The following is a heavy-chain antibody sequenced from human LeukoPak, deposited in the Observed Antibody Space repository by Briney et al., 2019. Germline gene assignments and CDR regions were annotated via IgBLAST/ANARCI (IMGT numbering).Heavy chain of an antibody. CDR1: GFPFSYYY. CDR3: AKGKNTGSYLSHVDY. Sequence: GGSLRLSCAASGFPFSYYYMSWIRQAPGKGLEWVSYISSSGRTIYYADSVKGRFTISRDNSKNSLYLQMNSLRTEDTALYYCAKGKNTGSYLSHVDYWGQGTLVTVSS. D-gene: IGHD3-10*01. J-gene: IGHJ4*02. CDR2: ISSSGRTI. V-gene: IGHV3-11*01.